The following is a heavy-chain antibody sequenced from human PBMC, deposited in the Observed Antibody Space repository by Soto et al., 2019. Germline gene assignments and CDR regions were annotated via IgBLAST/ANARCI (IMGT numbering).Heavy chain of an antibody. CDR3: ARSPGYGDYIWFDP. D-gene: IGHD4-17*01. CDR2: ISAYNGNT. V-gene: IGHV1-18*01. J-gene: IGHJ5*02. Sequence: GASVKVSCKASGYTFTSYGIGWVRQAPGQGLEWMGWISAYNGNTNYAQKLQGRVAMTTDTSTSTAYMELRSLRSDDTAVYYCARSPGYGDYIWFDPWGQGTLVTVSS. CDR1: GYTFTSYG.